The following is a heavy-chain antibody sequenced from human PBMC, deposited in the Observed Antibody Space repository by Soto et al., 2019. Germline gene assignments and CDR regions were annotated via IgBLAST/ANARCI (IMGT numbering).Heavy chain of an antibody. CDR2: IYYSGIT. V-gene: IGHV4-59*08. CDR3: ARRYGSAIDY. CDR1: CGSIRSWY. J-gene: IGHJ4*02. D-gene: IGHD1-26*01. Sequence: SETLSLTCSVSCGSIRSWYWSWIRQPPGKGLEWIGYIYYSGITNYNPSLKSRVTISVDTSKNQFSLKLSSVTAADTAVYYCARRYGSAIDYWGQGTLVTVS.